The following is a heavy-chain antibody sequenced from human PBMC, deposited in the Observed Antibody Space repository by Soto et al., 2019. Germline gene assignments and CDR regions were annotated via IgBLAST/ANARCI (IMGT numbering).Heavy chain of an antibody. J-gene: IGHJ1*01. Sequence: SETLSLTCTVSGGSISSGGYYWSWIRQHPGKGLEWIGYIYYSASTYYNPSLKSRVTISVDTSKNQFSLKLSSVTAADTAVYYCAIYDSSGSRGFQHWGQGILVTVSS. CDR1: GGSISSGGYY. CDR2: IYYSAST. V-gene: IGHV4-31*03. D-gene: IGHD3-22*01. CDR3: AIYDSSGSRGFQH.